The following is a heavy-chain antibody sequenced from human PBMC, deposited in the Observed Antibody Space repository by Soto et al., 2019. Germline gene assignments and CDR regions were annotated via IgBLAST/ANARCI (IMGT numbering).Heavy chain of an antibody. D-gene: IGHD2-21*01. J-gene: IGHJ5*02. V-gene: IGHV3-21*01. CDR1: GFTFNTYD. Sequence: EVQLVESGGGLVKPGGLLRLSCAASGFTFNTYDMNWVRQAPGKGLEWVSSITASSAYIYYADSVRGRITISRDNAKNSRFLQMHSLRAADTAVYYCVRSGTARLLRHSWFETWGQGTLVTVSS. CDR3: VRSGTARLLRHSWFET. CDR2: ITASSAYI.